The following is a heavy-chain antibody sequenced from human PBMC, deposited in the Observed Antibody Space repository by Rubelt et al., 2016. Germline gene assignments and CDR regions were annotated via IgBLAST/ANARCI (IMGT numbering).Heavy chain of an antibody. D-gene: IGHD1-26*01. V-gene: IGHV3-7*01. CDR2: IKDDGSER. Sequence: EVQLVESGGDLVQPGGSLRLSCAASGFIFSRYEMNWVRQAPGKGLEWVANIKDDGSERYYVDSVKGRFTISRDNAKNSLYLQMNSLRVEDTAMYYCAREAAIVGATKGGFDYWGQGTLVTVSS. J-gene: IGHJ4*02. CDR1: GFIFSRYE. CDR3: AREAAIVGATKGGFDY.